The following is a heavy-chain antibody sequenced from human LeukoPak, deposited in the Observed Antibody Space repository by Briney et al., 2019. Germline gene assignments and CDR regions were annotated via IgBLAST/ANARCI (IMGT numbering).Heavy chain of an antibody. CDR1: GFALSAFA. CDR2: VSGSGGRT. Sequence: PGGSLRLSCVASGFALSAFAISWVRQAPGKGLEWFSAVSGSGGRTFYADSARGRFTISRDNSKKTVFLQMDSLGAEDTDVYYCAKGGAAMTDAPHGDVVTTTLDGFDIWGQGTMVTVSS. CDR3: AKGGAAMTDAPHGDVVTTTLDGFDI. D-gene: IGHD2-21*02. V-gene: IGHV3-23*01. J-gene: IGHJ3*02.